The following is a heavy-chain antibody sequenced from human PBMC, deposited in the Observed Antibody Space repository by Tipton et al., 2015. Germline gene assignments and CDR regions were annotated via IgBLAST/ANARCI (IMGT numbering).Heavy chain of an antibody. CDR2: ISASGGDT. V-gene: IGHV3-23*01. D-gene: IGHD3-22*01. CDR1: GFTFSSCA. J-gene: IGHJ4*02. Sequence: SLRLSCAASGFTFSSCAMTWVRRAPGKGLEWVSSISASGGDTSYADSVRGRFTISRDNSKNTLELQMNSLRAEDTALYYCAKDWDHSGYSDYWGQGTLVTVSS. CDR3: AKDWDHSGYSDY.